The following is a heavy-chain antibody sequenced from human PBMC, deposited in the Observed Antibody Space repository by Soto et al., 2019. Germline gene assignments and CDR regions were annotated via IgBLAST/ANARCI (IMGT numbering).Heavy chain of an antibody. CDR1: GFTFRGYD. J-gene: IGHJ6*03. Sequence: PGGSLRLSCAASGFTFRGYDMSWIRQAPGKGLEYVSAISSNGGSTYYANSVKGRFTISRDNSKNTLYLQMGSLRAEDMAVYYCARYSYKRNYYYYMDVWGKGTTVTVSS. CDR2: ISSNGGST. V-gene: IGHV3-64*01. CDR3: ARYSYKRNYYYYMDV. D-gene: IGHD5-18*01.